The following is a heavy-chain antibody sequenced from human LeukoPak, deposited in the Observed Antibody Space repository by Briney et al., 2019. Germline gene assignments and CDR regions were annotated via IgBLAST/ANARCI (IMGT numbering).Heavy chain of an antibody. Sequence: SETLSLACAVYGGSFSGYYWSWIRQPPGKGLEWIGEINHSGSTNYNPSLKSRVTISVDTSKNQFSLKLSSVTAADTAVYYCARASSSGYFRSGAFDIWGQGTMVTVSS. CDR3: ARASSSGYFRSGAFDI. V-gene: IGHV4-34*01. CDR2: INHSGST. CDR1: GGSFSGYY. D-gene: IGHD3-22*01. J-gene: IGHJ3*02.